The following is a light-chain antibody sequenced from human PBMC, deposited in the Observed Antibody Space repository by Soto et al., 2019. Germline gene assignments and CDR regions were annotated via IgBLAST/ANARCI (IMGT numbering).Light chain of an antibody. Sequence: DIQMTQSPSTLSASVGDRVTITCRASQGVSYWLAWYQQKPGKAPKLLIHDRSSLASGVPRRFSGSRSGTEFTLTISSLQPDDAATYYCQQYNSWWTFGQGTKVDIK. J-gene: IGKJ1*01. CDR1: QGVSYW. V-gene: IGKV1-5*01. CDR2: DRS. CDR3: QQYNSWWT.